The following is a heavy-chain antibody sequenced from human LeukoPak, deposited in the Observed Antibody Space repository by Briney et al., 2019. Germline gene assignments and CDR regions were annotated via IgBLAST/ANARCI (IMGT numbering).Heavy chain of an antibody. CDR1: GFTLSGHW. J-gene: IGHJ5*02. Sequence: GGSLRLSCVASGFTLSGHWMHWVRQAPGKGLVWVSRINSDESTTVYADSVKGRFTISRDNAKNTLYLQMNSLTAEDTAVYYCARSDWFDPWGQGTLVTVSS. CDR2: INSDESTT. V-gene: IGHV3-74*01. CDR3: ARSDWFDP.